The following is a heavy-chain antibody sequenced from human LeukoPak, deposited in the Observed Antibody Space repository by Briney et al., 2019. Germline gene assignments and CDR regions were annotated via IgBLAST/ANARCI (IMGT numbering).Heavy chain of an antibody. Sequence: SVKVSCKASGGTFSSYAISWVRQAPGQGLEWMGGIIPIFGTANYAQKFQGRVTITTDESTSTAYMELSSLRSVDTAVYYCASPPLGYSGYDYFYWGQGTLVTVSS. CDR3: ASPPLGYSGYDYFY. CDR2: IIPIFGTA. CDR1: GGTFSSYA. J-gene: IGHJ4*02. D-gene: IGHD5-12*01. V-gene: IGHV1-69*05.